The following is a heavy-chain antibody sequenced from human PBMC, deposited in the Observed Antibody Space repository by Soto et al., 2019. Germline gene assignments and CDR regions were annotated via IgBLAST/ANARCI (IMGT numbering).Heavy chain of an antibody. V-gene: IGHV1-46*01. CDR1: GYTFTSYY. J-gene: IGHJ4*02. Sequence: QVQLVQSGAEVMKPGASVKVSCKASGYTFTSYYMHWVRQAPGQGLEWMGIINPSGGSTSYAQKFQGRVTMTRDTSTSTVYMELSSLRSEDTAVYYCARDGRSSYSSAWYYFDYWGQGTLVTVSS. CDR3: ARDGRSSYSSAWYYFDY. CDR2: INPSGGST. D-gene: IGHD6-19*01.